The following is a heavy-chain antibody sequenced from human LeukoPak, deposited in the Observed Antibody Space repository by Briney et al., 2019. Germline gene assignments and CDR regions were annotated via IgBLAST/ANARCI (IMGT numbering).Heavy chain of an antibody. J-gene: IGHJ4*02. CDR2: IYSGGST. CDR3: ARAQGWRVLAY. Sequence: GGSLRLSCAASGFTVSSNYMSWVRQAPGKGLEWVSVIYSGGSTYYADSVKGRFTISRDNSKNTLYLQMNSLRAEDTAVYYCARAQGWRVLAYWGQEPLVTVSS. D-gene: IGHD6-19*01. V-gene: IGHV3-53*01. CDR1: GFTVSSNY.